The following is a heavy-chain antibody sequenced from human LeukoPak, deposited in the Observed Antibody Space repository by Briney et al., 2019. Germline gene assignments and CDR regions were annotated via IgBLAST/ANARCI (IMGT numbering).Heavy chain of an antibody. V-gene: IGHV3-66*02. J-gene: IGHJ4*02. D-gene: IGHD2/OR15-2a*01. CDR3: ARASELSRFDY. Sequence: GGSLRLSCAASGFTVSSNYMSWVRQAPGKGLEWVSVIYSGGNRYYTDSVKGRFTISRDSSNNTLYLQMNSLRAEDTAAYYCARASELSRFDYWGQGTLVTVSS. CDR1: GFTVSSNY. CDR2: IYSGGNR.